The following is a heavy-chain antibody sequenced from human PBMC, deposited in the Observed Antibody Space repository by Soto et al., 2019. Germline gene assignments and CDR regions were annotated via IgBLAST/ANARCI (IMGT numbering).Heavy chain of an antibody. CDR1: GYTFTDYF. D-gene: IGHD4-4*01. Sequence: QVQLAQSGAEVKKPGASVNVSCRASGYTFTDYFLHWVRQAPGHGLEWMGWINPNSGSTNFAPKFQGLVTMTRDASISTVYLVLNRLTSDDTAVYFCARVTATSPDAWLDPWGQGTLVTVSS. CDR3: ARVTATSPDAWLDP. J-gene: IGHJ5*02. V-gene: IGHV1-2*04. CDR2: INPNSGST.